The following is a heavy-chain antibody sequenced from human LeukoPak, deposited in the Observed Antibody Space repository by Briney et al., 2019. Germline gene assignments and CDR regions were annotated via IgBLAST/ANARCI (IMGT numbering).Heavy chain of an antibody. J-gene: IGHJ4*02. V-gene: IGHV4-59*03. Sequence: SETLSLTRTFSLGSISSYHWRWIRPPPGKELEGMGYIYYTESTNYNPSLQSRVTISVDTSKNQFSLQLSALTAAGTAVYYFPGFIWRGDFFDSWGQGTLVTVS. CDR3: PGFIWRGDFFDS. CDR1: LGSISSYH. CDR2: IYYTEST. D-gene: IGHD3-10*01.